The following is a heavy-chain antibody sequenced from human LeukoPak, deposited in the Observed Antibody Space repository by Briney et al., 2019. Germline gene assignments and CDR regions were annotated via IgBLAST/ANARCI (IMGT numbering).Heavy chain of an antibody. V-gene: IGHV3-20*04. D-gene: IGHD3-22*01. CDR2: INWNGGST. Sequence: RAGGSLRLSCAASGFTFDDYGMSWVRQAPGKGLEWVAGINWNGGSTGYADSVKGRFTISRDNAKNSLYLQMNSLRAEDTAVYYCARVPYYYDSSGYYLIYYYYMDVWGKGTTVTVSS. CDR3: ARVPYYYDSSGYYLIYYYYMDV. J-gene: IGHJ6*03. CDR1: GFTFDDYG.